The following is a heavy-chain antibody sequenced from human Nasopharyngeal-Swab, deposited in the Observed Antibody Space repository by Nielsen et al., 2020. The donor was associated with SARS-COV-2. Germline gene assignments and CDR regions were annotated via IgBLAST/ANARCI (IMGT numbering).Heavy chain of an antibody. V-gene: IGHV3-30-3*01. CDR1: GFTFSSYA. CDR2: ISYDGSNK. D-gene: IGHD5-12*01. CDR3: ARGGAGMLATFYYYYYYMDV. Sequence: GGSLRLSFAASGFTFSSYAMHWVRQSQGKGLEWVAVISYDGSNKYYADSVNGRFTISRDNSKNTLYLQMNSLRAEDTAVYYCARGGAGMLATFYYYYYYMDVWGKGTTVTVSS. J-gene: IGHJ6*03.